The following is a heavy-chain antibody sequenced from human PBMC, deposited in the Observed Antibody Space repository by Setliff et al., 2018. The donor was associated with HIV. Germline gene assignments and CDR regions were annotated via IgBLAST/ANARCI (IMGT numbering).Heavy chain of an antibody. D-gene: IGHD6-25*01. CDR1: GGSISSGDYY. CDR2: IYDSEST. V-gene: IGHV4-30-4*08. CDR3: ARYSPRGYTLTGPY. J-gene: IGHJ4*02. Sequence: SETLSLTCTVSGGSISSGDYYWSWIRQPPGKGLEWIGNIYDSESTYYNPSLKSRVTISVDTSKNQFSLKLTSVTADDTAVYYCARYSPRGYTLTGPYWGQGTLVTVSS.